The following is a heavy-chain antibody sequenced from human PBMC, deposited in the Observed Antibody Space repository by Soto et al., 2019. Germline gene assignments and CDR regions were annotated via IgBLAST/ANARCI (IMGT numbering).Heavy chain of an antibody. CDR3: AKDRGWNSIGCDAFDI. Sequence: ASVKVSCKASGYTFTSYDINWVRQATGQGLEWMGWMNPNNNNTGYAQKFQGRVTMTRNTSISTAYMELSSLRAEDTAVYYCAKDRGWNSIGCDAFDIWGQGTVVTVSS. CDR1: GYTFTSYD. J-gene: IGHJ3*02. V-gene: IGHV1-8*01. D-gene: IGHD1-7*01. CDR2: MNPNNNNT.